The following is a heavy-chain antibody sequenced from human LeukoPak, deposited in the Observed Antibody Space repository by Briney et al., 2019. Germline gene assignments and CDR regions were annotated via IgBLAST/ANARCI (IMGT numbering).Heavy chain of an antibody. J-gene: IGHJ4*02. V-gene: IGHV3-48*02. CDR1: GFTFSDYN. CDR3: ARGLGSSWFYR. Sequence: PGGSLRLSCAASGFTFSDYNMNWVRQAPGKGLEWISYINENSETAFYAPSLKGRFTISRDSAKNFLYLQMNSLRDEDTAVYYCARGLGSSWFYRWGQGTLVTVSS. CDR2: INENSETA. D-gene: IGHD6-13*01.